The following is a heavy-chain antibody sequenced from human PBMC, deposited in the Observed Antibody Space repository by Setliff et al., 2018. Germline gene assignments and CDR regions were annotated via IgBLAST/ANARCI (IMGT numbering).Heavy chain of an antibody. J-gene: IGHJ4*02. CDR3: RLAHCNDTSCEEALDY. Sequence: SETLSLTCTVSGDSITSGNYHWSWIRQPAGKGLEWLGRIDTRGTNYNPSLNGLLTISMDTSQNQFSLKLRSVTAADTAVYYFRLAHCNDTSCEEALDYWSQGTLVTVSS. CDR1: GDSITSGNYH. D-gene: IGHD2-2*01. CDR2: IDTRGT. V-gene: IGHV4-61*02.